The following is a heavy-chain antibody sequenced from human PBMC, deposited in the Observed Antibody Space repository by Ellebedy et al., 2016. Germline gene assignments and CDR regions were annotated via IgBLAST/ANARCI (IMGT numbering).Heavy chain of an antibody. CDR2: IYPGDSDT. D-gene: IGHD5-24*01. CDR3: ALQFNPDY. V-gene: IGHV5-51*01. CDR1: GYSFTSYW. Sequence: GGSLRLXXKGSGYSFTSYWIGWVRQMPGKGLEWMGIIYPGDSDTRYSPSFQGQVTISADKSISTAYLQWSSLKASDTAMYYCALQFNPDYWGQGTLVTVSS. J-gene: IGHJ4*02.